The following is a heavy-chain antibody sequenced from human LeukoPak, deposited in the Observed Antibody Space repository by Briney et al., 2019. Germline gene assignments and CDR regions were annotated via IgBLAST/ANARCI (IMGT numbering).Heavy chain of an antibody. CDR2: IKEAGSEK. CDR1: RFTFNSNW. V-gene: IGHV3-7*04. Sequence: GGSLRLSCVASRFTFNSNWMSWVRQAPGKGLEFMANIKEAGSEKYYVDSVKGRFTISRDNDKNSVHLQMNNLRAEDTAVYYCARGGGMRSWYDFDYWGQGILVTVSS. J-gene: IGHJ4*02. D-gene: IGHD6-13*01. CDR3: ARGGGMRSWYDFDY.